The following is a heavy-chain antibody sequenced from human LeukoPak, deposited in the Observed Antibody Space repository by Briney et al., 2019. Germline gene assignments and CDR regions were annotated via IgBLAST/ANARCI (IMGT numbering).Heavy chain of an antibody. J-gene: IGHJ6*04. D-gene: IGHD5-18*01. CDR3: AKDRISGYSYGYDGMDV. Sequence: PGGSLRLSSAASGFTFDDYAMHWVRQAPGKGLEWVSLISWDGGSTYYADSVKGRFTISRDNSKNSLYLQMNSLRAEDTALYYCAKDRISGYSYGYDGMDVWGKGTTVTVSS. CDR2: ISWDGGST. CDR1: GFTFDDYA. V-gene: IGHV3-43D*04.